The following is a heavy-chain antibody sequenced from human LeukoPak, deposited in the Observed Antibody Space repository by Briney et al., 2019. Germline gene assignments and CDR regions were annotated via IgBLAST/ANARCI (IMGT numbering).Heavy chain of an antibody. J-gene: IGHJ4*02. CDR2: IYYSGST. Sequence: PSETLSLTCTVSGGSISSSSYYWGWIRRPPGKGLEWIGSIYYSGSTYYNPSLKSRVTISVDTSKNQFSLKLSSVTAADTAVYYCARPSSGWSGFDYWGQGTLVTVSS. CDR3: ARPSSGWSGFDY. D-gene: IGHD6-19*01. V-gene: IGHV4-39*01. CDR1: GGSISSSSYY.